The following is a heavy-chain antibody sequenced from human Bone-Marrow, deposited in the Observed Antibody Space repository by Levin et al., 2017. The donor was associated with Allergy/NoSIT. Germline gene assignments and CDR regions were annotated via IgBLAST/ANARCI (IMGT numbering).Heavy chain of an antibody. V-gene: IGHV3-23*01. J-gene: IGHJ4*02. D-gene: IGHD1-26*01. CDR1: GFTFSSFA. CDR3: AKETGSYLRRGGSDY. Sequence: GESLKISCAASGFTFSSFAMTWVRQAPGKGLEWVSIISGSGVSIYYADSVKGRFTISRDNSKNTLYLQMDSLTAEDTATYYCAKETGSYLRRGGSDYWGQGTLVAVSS. CDR2: ISGSGVSI.